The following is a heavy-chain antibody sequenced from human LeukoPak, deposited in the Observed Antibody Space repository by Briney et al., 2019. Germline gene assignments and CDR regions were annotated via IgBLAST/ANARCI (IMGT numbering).Heavy chain of an antibody. CDR2: INHSGST. Sequence: SETLSLTCAVYGGSFSGHYWTWIRQPPGKGLEWIGEINHSGSTNYNPSLKSRVTIAVDPSKNQFSLKVRSVTAADTAVYYCARVHQQLALYAFDFWGHGTPVSVSS. CDR3: ARVHQQLALYAFDF. V-gene: IGHV4-34*01. J-gene: IGHJ3*01. CDR1: GGSFSGHY. D-gene: IGHD6-13*01.